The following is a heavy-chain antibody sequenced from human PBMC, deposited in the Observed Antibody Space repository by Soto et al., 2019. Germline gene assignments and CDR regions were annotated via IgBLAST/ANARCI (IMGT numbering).Heavy chain of an antibody. V-gene: IGHV5-10-1*01. J-gene: IGHJ4*02. CDR1: GYSFTSYW. Sequence: PGESLKISCKGSGYSFTSYWISWVRQMPGKGLEWMGRIDPSDSYTNYSPSFQGHVTISADKSISTAYLQWSSLKASDTAMYYCARHDIVLMQWPQIDYWGQGTLVTVSS. CDR2: IDPSDSYT. CDR3: ARHDIVLMQWPQIDY. D-gene: IGHD2-8*01.